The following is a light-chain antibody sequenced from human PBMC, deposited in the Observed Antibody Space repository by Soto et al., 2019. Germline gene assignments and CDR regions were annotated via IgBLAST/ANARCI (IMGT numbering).Light chain of an antibody. J-gene: IGKJ2*01. CDR2: TAS. CDR3: QLYGSSPPYI. V-gene: IGKV3-20*01. CDR1: QSVSSSS. Sequence: EIVLTQSPGTVSLSPGERATLSCRASQSVSSSSLAWYQQRPGQAPRLLIFTASSRATGTPDRFSGSRSGTDFTLTISRLEPEDFAVYYCQLYGSSPPYIFGPGTKVDIK.